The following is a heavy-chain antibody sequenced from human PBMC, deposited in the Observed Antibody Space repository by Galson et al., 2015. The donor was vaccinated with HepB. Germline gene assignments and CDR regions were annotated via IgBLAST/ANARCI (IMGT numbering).Heavy chain of an antibody. D-gene: IGHD2-21*01. V-gene: IGHV1-2*02. CDR2: INPNSGGT. Sequence: SVKVSCKAPGYTFTGYYMHWVRQAPGQGLEWMGWINPNSGGTNYAQKFQGRVTMTRDTSISTAYMELSRLRSDDTAVYYCARGGPEVYCGGDCYTRSYWYFDLWGRGTLVTVSS. CDR3: ARGGPEVYCGGDCYTRSYWYFDL. J-gene: IGHJ2*01. CDR1: GYTFTGYY.